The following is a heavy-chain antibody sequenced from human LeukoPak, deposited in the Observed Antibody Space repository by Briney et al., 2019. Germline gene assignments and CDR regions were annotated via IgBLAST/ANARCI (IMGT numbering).Heavy chain of an antibody. J-gene: IGHJ1*01. CDR2: IIPIFGTA. CDR1: GGTFSSYA. D-gene: IGHD6-19*01. CDR3: ATGPVWIAVAGTGYFQH. Sequence: ASVKVSCKASGGTFSSYAIRWVRQAPGQGLEWMGGIIPIFGTANYAQKFQGRVTITADESTSTAYMELSSLRSEDTAVYYCATGPVWIAVAGTGYFQHWGQGTLVTVSS. V-gene: IGHV1-69*13.